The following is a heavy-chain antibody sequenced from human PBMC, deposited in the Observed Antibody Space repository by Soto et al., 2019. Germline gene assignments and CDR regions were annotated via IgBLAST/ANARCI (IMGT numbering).Heavy chain of an antibody. J-gene: IGHJ4*02. V-gene: IGHV3-73*01. CDR2: IRTKANNYAT. CDR3: SRPREISHGC. Sequence: ESLQISCAASGFTFTTSAIHWVRQASGKGLEWVGRIRTKANNYATTYAASVKGRFTFSRDDSKNAAYLQMNSLKTEDTAVYYCSRPREISHGCWGKGNMVSVSS. CDR1: GFTFTTSA.